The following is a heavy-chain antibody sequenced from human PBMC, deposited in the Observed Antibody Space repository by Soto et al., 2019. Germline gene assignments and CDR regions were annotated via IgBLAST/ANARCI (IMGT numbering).Heavy chain of an antibody. CDR3: PSLFLGRSWPFDY. Sequence: GGSLRLSCAASAFTFSGSAIHWVRLASGKGLEWVGRIRTKVNNFATAYGASVKGRFSISRDDSKDTAYLQMNSLKIEDTAVYYCPSLFLGRSWPFDYWGQGTLVTGSS. V-gene: IGHV3-73*01. D-gene: IGHD1-26*01. CDR2: IRTKVNNFAT. CDR1: AFTFSGSA. J-gene: IGHJ4*02.